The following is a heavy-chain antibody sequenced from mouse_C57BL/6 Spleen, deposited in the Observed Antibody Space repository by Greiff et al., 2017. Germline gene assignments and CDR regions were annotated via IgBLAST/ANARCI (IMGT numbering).Heavy chain of an antibody. CDR2: IDPANGNT. D-gene: IGHD2-5*01. J-gene: IGHJ3*01. V-gene: IGHV14-3*01. Sequence: VQLQQSVAELVRPGASVKLSCTASGFNIQNTYMHWVQQRPEQGLEWIGRIDPANGNTKYAPKFPGKATITADTSSNTAYLQLSSLTSEDTAIYYCADSNYTWWFAYWGQGTLVTVSA. CDR3: ADSNYTWWFAY. CDR1: GFNIQNTY.